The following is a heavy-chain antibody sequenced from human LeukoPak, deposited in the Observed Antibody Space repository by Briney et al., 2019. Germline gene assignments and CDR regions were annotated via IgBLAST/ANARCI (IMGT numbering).Heavy chain of an antibody. V-gene: IGHV4-34*01. CDR1: GGSFSGYY. CDR3: ASGWHKHFDY. J-gene: IGHJ4*02. Sequence: SETLSLTCAVYGGSFSGYYWSWIRQPPVKGLEWIGEINHSGSTNYNPSLKSRVTISVDTSKNQFSLKLSSVTAADTAVYYCASGWHKHFDYWGQGTLVTVSS. CDR2: INHSGST.